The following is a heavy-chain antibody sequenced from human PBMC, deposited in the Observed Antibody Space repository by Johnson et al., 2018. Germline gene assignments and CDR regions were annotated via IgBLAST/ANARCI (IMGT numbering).Heavy chain of an antibody. D-gene: IGHD2-21*01. Sequence: QVQLQEAGPGLVKPTETLSLTCTVSGGSISSYYWSWIRQPPGKGLEWMGYINYSGSTNYNPSPKSRVTISVDTSKNQFSLKLSSVTAADTARYYCARDSGRGEYYMDVWGQGTTVTVSS. CDR2: INYSGST. V-gene: IGHV4-59*01. J-gene: IGHJ6*03. CDR3: ARDSGRGEYYMDV. CDR1: GGSISSYY.